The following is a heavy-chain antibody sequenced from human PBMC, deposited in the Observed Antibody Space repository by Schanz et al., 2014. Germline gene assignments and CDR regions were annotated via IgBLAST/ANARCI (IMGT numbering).Heavy chain of an antibody. CDR3: ARHSGYYYYYGMDV. CDR1: GVSIGGYY. V-gene: IGHV4-59*05. Sequence: QVQLQESGPGLVKPSETLSLTCTVSGVSIGGYYWSWIRQPPGKGPEWIGSMYYSGSTYYNPSLKSRFTISVDTSKNYFSLKLSSGTAADTAVYYCARHSGYYYYYGMDVWGQGTTVTVSS. CDR2: MYYSGST. J-gene: IGHJ6*02.